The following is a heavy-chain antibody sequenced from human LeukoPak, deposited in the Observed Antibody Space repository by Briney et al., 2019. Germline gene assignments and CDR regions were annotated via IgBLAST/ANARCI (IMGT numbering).Heavy chain of an antibody. CDR1: GFTFSSYW. CDR2: IKQDGSET. CDR3: AREEVKSFDN. V-gene: IGHV3-7*03. J-gene: IGHJ4*02. Sequence: GGSLRLSCAASGFTFSSYWMSWVRQAPGKGLEWVANIKQDGSETSYVTSVRGRLTISRDNAKNSLYLQMNNLRVEDTAVYYCAREEVKSFDNWGQGTLVTVSS.